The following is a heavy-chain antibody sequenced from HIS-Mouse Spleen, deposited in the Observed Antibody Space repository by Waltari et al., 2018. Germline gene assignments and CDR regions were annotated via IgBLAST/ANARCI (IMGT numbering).Heavy chain of an antibody. D-gene: IGHD1-7*01. CDR3: ASLELGSPFDY. Sequence: QVQLVQSGAEVKKPGASVKVSCKASGYTFTGYYMHWGRQAPGQGLEWMGRINPNSGGTSYAQKFQGSVTMTRDTSISTAYMELSRLRSDDTAVYYCASLELGSPFDYWGQGTLVTVSS. J-gene: IGHJ4*02. CDR1: GYTFTGYY. CDR2: INPNSGGT. V-gene: IGHV1-2*02.